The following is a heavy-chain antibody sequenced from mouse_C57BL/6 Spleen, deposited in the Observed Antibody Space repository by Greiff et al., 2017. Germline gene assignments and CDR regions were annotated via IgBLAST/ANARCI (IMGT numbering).Heavy chain of an antibody. Sequence: VKLMESGAELARPGASVKLSCKASGYTFTSYGISWVKQRTGQGLEWIGEIYPRSGNTYYNEKFKGKATLTADKSSSTAYMELRSLTSEDSAVYFCARRYYGSSYAYWGQGTTLTVSS. V-gene: IGHV1-81*01. D-gene: IGHD1-1*01. CDR1: GYTFTSYG. CDR3: ARRYYGSSYAY. CDR2: IYPRSGNT. J-gene: IGHJ2*01.